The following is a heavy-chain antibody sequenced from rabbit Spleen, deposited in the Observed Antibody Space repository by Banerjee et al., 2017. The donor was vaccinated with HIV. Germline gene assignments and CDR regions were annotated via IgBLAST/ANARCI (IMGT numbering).Heavy chain of an antibody. J-gene: IGHJ6*01. CDR3: ARDTSSIFSSYGMDL. D-gene: IGHD1-1*01. CDR1: GFSFSSSDW. Sequence: VESGGGLVQPEGSLTLTCTASGFSFSSSDWICWVRQAPGKGLEWIACIYGGSSGTTYYANWAVGRFTISKTSSTTVTLRMTSLTAADTATYFCARDTSSIFSSYGMDLWGPGTLVTVS. CDR2: IYGGSSGTT. V-gene: IGHV1S45*01.